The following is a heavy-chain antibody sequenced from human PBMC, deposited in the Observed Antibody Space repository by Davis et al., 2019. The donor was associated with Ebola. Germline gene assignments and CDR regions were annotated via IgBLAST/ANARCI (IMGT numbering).Heavy chain of an antibody. J-gene: IGHJ4*02. V-gene: IGHV4-39*01. CDR1: GGSISSYY. D-gene: IGHD4-17*01. CDR3: ARGWDGDRHFDQ. CDR2: IYYSQTG. Sequence: SETLSLTCTVSGGSISSYYWGWIRQTPGKGLEWIGSIYYSQTGYYSPSLKGRTTLSIQRSKNQFSLTLTSVTAADTGLYYCARGWDGDRHFDQWGQGTLLTVSS.